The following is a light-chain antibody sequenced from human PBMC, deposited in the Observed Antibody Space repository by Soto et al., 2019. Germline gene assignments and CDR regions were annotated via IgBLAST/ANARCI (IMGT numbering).Light chain of an antibody. V-gene: IGKV1-5*01. J-gene: IGKJ1*01. CDR3: QQYNSYST. CDR2: DAS. CDR1: QSISSW. Sequence: DIQMTQSPSTLSASVGDRVTITCRASQSISSWLAWYQQKPGKAPKLLIYDASSLESVVPSRFSGSGSGTEFTLTISSRQPDDFATYYCQQYNSYSTFGQVTKVEIK.